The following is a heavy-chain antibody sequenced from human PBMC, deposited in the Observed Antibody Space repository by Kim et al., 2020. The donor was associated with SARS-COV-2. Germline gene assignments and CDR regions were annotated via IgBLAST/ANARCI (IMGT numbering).Heavy chain of an antibody. J-gene: IGHJ4*02. CDR1: GFTFSNYA. V-gene: IGHV3-30-3*01. CDR2: ISYDGSKK. D-gene: IGHD6-13*01. Sequence: GGSLRLSCAASGFTFSNYAMHWVRQAPGKGLEWVAVISYDGSKKYYADSVKGRFTISRDNSKNTLYLQMNSLRAEDTAVYYCARAPAAEPEGVDYWGQGTLVTVSS. CDR3: ARAPAAEPEGVDY.